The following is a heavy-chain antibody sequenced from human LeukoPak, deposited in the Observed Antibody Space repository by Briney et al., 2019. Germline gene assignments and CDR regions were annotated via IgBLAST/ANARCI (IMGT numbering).Heavy chain of an antibody. V-gene: IGHV4-31*03. CDR2: IYYSGST. D-gene: IGHD2-2*01. CDR3: ARGFGGSSTSYAYPFGY. CDR1: AGSISSGVYY. Sequence: SQTLSLTCTVSAGSISSGVYYWSWIRQHPGKGLEWIGYIYYSGSTYYNPSLKSRITISVDTSKNQFSLKLSSVTAEDTAVYYCARGFGGSSTSYAYPFGYWGQGTLVTVSS. J-gene: IGHJ4*02.